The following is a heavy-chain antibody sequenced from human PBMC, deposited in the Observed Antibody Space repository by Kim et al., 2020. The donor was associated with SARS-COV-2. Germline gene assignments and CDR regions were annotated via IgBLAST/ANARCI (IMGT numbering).Heavy chain of an antibody. J-gene: IGHJ4*02. V-gene: IGHV3-23*01. CDR3: AKGLNVRGYSGYDPYYFDY. D-gene: IGHD5-12*01. Sequence: GRFTISRDNSKNTLYLQMNSLRAEDTAVYYCAKGLNVRGYSGYDPYYFDYWGQGTLVTVSS.